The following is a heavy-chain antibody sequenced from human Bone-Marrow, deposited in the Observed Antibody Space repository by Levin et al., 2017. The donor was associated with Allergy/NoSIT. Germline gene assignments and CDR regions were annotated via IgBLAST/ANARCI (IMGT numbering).Heavy chain of an antibody. Sequence: LSLTCAASGFTFSDHYMDWVRQAPGKGLEWVGRTRNRANSYTTEYAASVKGRFTISRDDSKDSLFLQMNSLKTEDTAVYYCARAPSCSGGSCSSYYFDYWGQGTLVTVSS. J-gene: IGHJ4*02. CDR3: ARAPSCSGGSCSSYYFDY. D-gene: IGHD2-15*01. CDR2: TRNRANSYTT. V-gene: IGHV3-72*01. CDR1: GFTFSDHY.